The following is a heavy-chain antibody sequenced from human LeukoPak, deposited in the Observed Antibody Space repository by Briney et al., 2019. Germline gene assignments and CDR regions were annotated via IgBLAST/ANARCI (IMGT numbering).Heavy chain of an antibody. CDR2: IYYSGST. CDR3: AREVTMVRGVITPYYFDY. J-gene: IGHJ4*02. V-gene: IGHV4-39*07. D-gene: IGHD3-10*01. CDR1: GGSISSSSYY. Sequence: SETLSLTCTVSGGSISSSSYYWGWIRQPPGKGLEWIGSIYYSGSTYYNPSLKSRVTISVDTSKNQFSLKLSSVTAADTAVYYCAREVTMVRGVITPYYFDYWGQGTLVTVSS.